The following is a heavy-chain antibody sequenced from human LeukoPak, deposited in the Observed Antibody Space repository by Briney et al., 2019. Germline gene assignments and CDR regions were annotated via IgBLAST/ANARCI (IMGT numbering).Heavy chain of an antibody. CDR2: IIPIFGTA. CDR3: ASGEEAVAPFDY. CDR1: GGTFSSYA. Sequence: SVKVSCKASGGTFSSYAISWVRQAPGQGLEWMGGIIPIFGTANYAQKFQGRVTITTDESTSTAYMELSSLRSEDTAVYYCASGEEAVAPFDYWGQGTLVTVSS. D-gene: IGHD6-19*01. J-gene: IGHJ4*02. V-gene: IGHV1-69*05.